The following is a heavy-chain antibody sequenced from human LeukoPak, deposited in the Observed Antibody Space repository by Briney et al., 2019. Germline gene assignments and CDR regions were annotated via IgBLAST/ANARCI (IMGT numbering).Heavy chain of an antibody. CDR1: GYTFTSYY. CDR3: ARTGGSSWYDY. J-gene: IGHJ4*02. CDR2: INPSGGST. Sequence: ASVKVSCKASGYTFTSYYMHWVRQAPGQGLERMGIINPSGGSTSYAQKFQGRVTMIRDTSTSTVYMELSSLRSEDTAVYYCARTGGSSWYDYWGQGTLVTVSS. V-gene: IGHV1-46*03. D-gene: IGHD6-13*01.